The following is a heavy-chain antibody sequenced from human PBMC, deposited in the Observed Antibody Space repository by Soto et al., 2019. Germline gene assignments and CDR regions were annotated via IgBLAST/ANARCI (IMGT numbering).Heavy chain of an antibody. CDR3: ASHYDMWSGYLSPVDY. CDR1: GYTFSDYY. V-gene: IGHV3-11*01. Sequence: QVQLVESGGDLVQRGGSLRLSCAASGYTFSDYYMSWIRQAPGKGLEWISYIDTSSTKIYHADSVKGRFTISRDNAKNSLYLEMNSLRDEDTAVYYCASHYDMWSGYLSPVDYWGQGTLVTVSS. CDR2: IDTSSTKI. D-gene: IGHD3-3*01. J-gene: IGHJ4*02.